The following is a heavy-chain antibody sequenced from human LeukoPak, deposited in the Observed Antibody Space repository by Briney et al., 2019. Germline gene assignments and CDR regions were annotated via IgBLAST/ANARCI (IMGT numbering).Heavy chain of an antibody. D-gene: IGHD4-17*01. CDR2: IYYSGST. Sequence: PSETLSLTCTVSGGSISTYYWSWIRQPPGKGLEWIGYIYYSGSTNYNPSLKSRVTISVDTSKNQFSLKLSSVTAADTAVYYCATPTTVTTFDYWGQGTLVTVSS. J-gene: IGHJ4*02. V-gene: IGHV4-59*12. CDR3: ATPTTVTTFDY. CDR1: GGSISTYY.